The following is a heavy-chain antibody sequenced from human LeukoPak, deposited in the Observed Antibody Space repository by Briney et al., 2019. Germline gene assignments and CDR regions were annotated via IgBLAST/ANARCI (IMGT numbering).Heavy chain of an antibody. V-gene: IGHV3-30*03. J-gene: IGHJ4*02. CDR1: GFTFSSYG. CDR3: ARGYGGQDYFDY. CDR2: VSYDGGNK. Sequence: GGSLRLSCAASGFTFSSYGMHWVRRAPGKGLEWVAVVSYDGGNKDYADSVKGRFTISRDNSKNTLYLQMNSLRAEDTAVYYCARGYGGQDYFDYWGQGTLVTVSS. D-gene: IGHD4-23*01.